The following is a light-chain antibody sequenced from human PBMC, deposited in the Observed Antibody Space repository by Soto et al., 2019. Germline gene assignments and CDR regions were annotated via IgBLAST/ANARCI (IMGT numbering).Light chain of an antibody. CDR2: AAS. CDR1: QGISSY. Sequence: AIRMTQSPSSFSASTRNRVTINCRASQGISSYLAWYQQKPGKAPKLLIYAASTLQSGVPSRFSGSGSGTDFTLTIICLQSEDFATYYCQQYYSYPPTFGGGTKVDIK. V-gene: IGKV1-8*01. J-gene: IGKJ4*01. CDR3: QQYYSYPPT.